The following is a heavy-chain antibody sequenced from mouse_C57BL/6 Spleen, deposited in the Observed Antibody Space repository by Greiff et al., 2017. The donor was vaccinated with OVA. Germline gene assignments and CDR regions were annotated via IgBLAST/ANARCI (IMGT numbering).Heavy chain of an antibody. V-gene: IGHV1-81*01. CDR3: ANDYGDWYFDV. CDR2: IYPRSGNT. Sequence: VKLQESGAELARPGASVKLSCKASGYTFTSYGISWVKQRTGQGLEWIGEIYPRSGNTYYNEKFKGKATLTADKSSSTAYMELRSLTSEDSAVYFCANDYGDWYFDVWGTGTTVTVSS. D-gene: IGHD2-4*01. CDR1: GYTFTSYG. J-gene: IGHJ1*03.